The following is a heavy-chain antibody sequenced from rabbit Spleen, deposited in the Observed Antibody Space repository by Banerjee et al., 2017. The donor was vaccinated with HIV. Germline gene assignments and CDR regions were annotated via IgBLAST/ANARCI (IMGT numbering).Heavy chain of an antibody. CDR1: GFSFSSNYY. J-gene: IGHJ4*01. CDR2: MNTGSGST. Sequence: QEQLVESGGGLVQPEGSLTLTCTASGFSFSSNYYMCWVRQAPGKGLEWIGCMNTGSGSTWYASWVNGRFTISKTSSTTVTLQMTSLTAADTATYFCARDDVGSSTWFIFTLWGPGTLVTVS. D-gene: IGHD8-1*01. V-gene: IGHV1S45*01. CDR3: ARDDVGSSTWFIFTL.